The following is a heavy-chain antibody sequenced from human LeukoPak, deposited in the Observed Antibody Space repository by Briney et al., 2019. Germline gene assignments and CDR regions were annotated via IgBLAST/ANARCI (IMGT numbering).Heavy chain of an antibody. Sequence: GGSLRLSCVASGFAFSNHNMDWVRQAPGKGLEWVSSISSSSGYIYYADSVEGRFTISRDNAKNSLYLQMSSLRAEDTAVYYCARGGSWVYYYYYMDVWGKGTTVTVSS. D-gene: IGHD2-15*01. CDR1: GFAFSNHN. CDR2: ISSSSGYI. J-gene: IGHJ6*03. CDR3: ARGGSWVYYYYYMDV. V-gene: IGHV3-21*01.